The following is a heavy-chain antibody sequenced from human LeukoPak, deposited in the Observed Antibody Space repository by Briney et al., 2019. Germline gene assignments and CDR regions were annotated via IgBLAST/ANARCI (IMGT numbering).Heavy chain of an antibody. CDR1: GFTFSSYS. D-gene: IGHD3-22*01. Sequence: GGSLRLSCAASGFTFSSYSMNWVRQAPGKGLEGVSYISSSSSTIYYADSVKGRFTISRDNAKNSLYLQMNSLRDEDTAVYYCASEKYYYDSSGYYSSAFDYWGQGTLVTVSS. J-gene: IGHJ4*02. CDR2: ISSSSSTI. V-gene: IGHV3-48*02. CDR3: ASEKYYYDSSGYYSSAFDY.